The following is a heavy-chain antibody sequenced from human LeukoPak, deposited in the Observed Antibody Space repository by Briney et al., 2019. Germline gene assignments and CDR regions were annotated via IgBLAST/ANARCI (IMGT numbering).Heavy chain of an antibody. D-gene: IGHD3-22*01. Sequence: GGSLRLSCAASGFTFSSYEMNWVRQAPGRGLEWVSYISSSDNTINYADSVKGRFTISRDNAKNSLYLQMNSLRAEDTAVYFCAREMDYYDSRPFDYWGQGTLVTVSS. CDR3: AREMDYYDSRPFDY. CDR1: GFTFSSYE. V-gene: IGHV3-48*03. J-gene: IGHJ4*02. CDR2: ISSSDNTI.